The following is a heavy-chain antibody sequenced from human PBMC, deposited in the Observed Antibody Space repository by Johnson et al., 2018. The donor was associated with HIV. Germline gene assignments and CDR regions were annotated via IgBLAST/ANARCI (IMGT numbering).Heavy chain of an antibody. CDR2: ISYDGSNK. Sequence: QMLLVESGGGVVQPGRSLRLSCAASGFTFSSYGMHWVRQAPGKGLEWVAVISYDGSNKYYADSVKGRFTISRDNSKNTLYLQMNSLRAEDTAVYYCAKDRRDGYNYGGVAFDIWGQGTMVTVSS. D-gene: IGHD5-24*01. V-gene: IGHV3-30*18. CDR1: GFTFSSYG. J-gene: IGHJ3*02. CDR3: AKDRRDGYNYGGVAFDI.